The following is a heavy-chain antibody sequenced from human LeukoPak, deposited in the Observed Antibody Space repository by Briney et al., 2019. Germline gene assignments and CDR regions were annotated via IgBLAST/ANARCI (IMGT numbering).Heavy chain of an antibody. D-gene: IGHD6-13*01. Sequence: ASVKVSCKASGYTFTNYGISWVRQAPGQGLEWMGWISAYNGNTNYAQKFQGRVTMTRDTSTSTVYMELSSLRSEDTAVYYCARGARVSSWYVLGHAVDYWGQGTLVTVSS. J-gene: IGHJ4*02. CDR2: ISAYNGNT. CDR3: ARGARVSSWYVLGHAVDY. CDR1: GYTFTNYG. V-gene: IGHV1-18*01.